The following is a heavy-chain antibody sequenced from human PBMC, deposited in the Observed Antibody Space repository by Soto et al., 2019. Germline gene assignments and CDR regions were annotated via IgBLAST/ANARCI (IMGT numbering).Heavy chain of an antibody. J-gene: IGHJ4*02. CDR1: GYTFTSYD. CDR3: AGDGPPTY. V-gene: IGHV1-3*01. CDR2: INAGNGNT. Sequence: QVQLVQSGAEVKKPGASVKVSCKASGYTFTSYDMHWVRQAPGQRLEWMGWINAGNGNTNYSQKFQGRVTITRDTSASTGYMELRSLRSEDTAVYYCAGDGPPTYWGQGTLVTVSS.